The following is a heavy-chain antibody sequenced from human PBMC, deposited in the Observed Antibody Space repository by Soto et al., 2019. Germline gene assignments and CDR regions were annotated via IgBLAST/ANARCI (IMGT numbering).Heavy chain of an antibody. Sequence: EVQLVESGGGLVKPGGSLRLSCAASGFTFSNAWMSWVRQAPGKGLEWVGRIKSKTDGGTTDYAAPVKGRFTISRDDSKNTLYMQMNSLKTEDTAVYYCTTDGGDYSANWYFELWCRGTLVTVSS. J-gene: IGHJ2*01. CDR3: TTDGGDYSANWYFEL. V-gene: IGHV3-15*01. CDR2: IKSKTDGGTT. CDR1: GFTFSNAW. D-gene: IGHD4-17*01.